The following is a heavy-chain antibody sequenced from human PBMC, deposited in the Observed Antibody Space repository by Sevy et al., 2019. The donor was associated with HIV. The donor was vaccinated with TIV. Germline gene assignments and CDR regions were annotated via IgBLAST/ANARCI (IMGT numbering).Heavy chain of an antibody. V-gene: IGHV3-7*01. CDR3: GRKGYCSVVTCYAYNWFDL. CDR1: GFTFSNYW. D-gene: IGHD2-15*01. Sequence: GGSLRLSCAASGFTFSNYWMTWVRQAPGKGLEWVANIKQDGSEEYYVDSVKGRFTVSRDNAKNSLYLQMDSLIAEDTVLYYSGRKGYCSVVTCYAYNWFDLWGQGTLVTVSS. CDR2: IKQDGSEE. J-gene: IGHJ5*02.